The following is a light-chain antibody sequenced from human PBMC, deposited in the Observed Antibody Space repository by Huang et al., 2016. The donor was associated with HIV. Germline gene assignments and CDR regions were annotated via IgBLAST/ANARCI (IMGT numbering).Light chain of an antibody. Sequence: EIVMTQSPATLSVSPGERATLSCRASQSVGSNLPWYQQRRGQAPRLLIYAASTRASGIPARCSGSGSGTEFTLTVSSLQSEDFAVYYCQQHNTWPRTFGQGTRV. J-gene: IGKJ1*01. CDR1: QSVGSN. CDR3: QQHNTWPRT. CDR2: AAS. V-gene: IGKV3-15*01.